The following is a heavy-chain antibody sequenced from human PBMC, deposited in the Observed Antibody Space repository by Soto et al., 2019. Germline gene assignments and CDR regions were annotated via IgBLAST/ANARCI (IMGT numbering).Heavy chain of an antibody. D-gene: IGHD3-3*01. J-gene: IGHJ6*02. V-gene: IGHV3-48*03. CDR1: VFAFSSYE. CDR2: ISSSAKTI. CDR3: AIVTIFGALHHPLAGYYGMDV. Sequence: PGGSLRLSCAASVFAFSSYEMNWVRQAPGKGLEWVSYISSSAKTIYYADSVKGRFTISRDNSKNTLYLQMNSLRAEDTAVYYCAIVTIFGALHHPLAGYYGMDVWGQGTTVTVSS.